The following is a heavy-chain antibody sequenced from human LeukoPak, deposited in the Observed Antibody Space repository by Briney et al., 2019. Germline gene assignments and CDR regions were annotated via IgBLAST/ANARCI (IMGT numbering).Heavy chain of an antibody. Sequence: KAGGSLRLSCAVSGFTFNTYGMSWIRQPPGKGLEWIGEINHSGSTNYNPSLKSRVTISVDTSKNQFSLKLSSVTAADTAVYYCARPYGSGSYYYYYYFMDVWGKGTTVTISS. CDR1: GFTFNTYG. J-gene: IGHJ6*03. CDR3: ARPYGSGSYYYYYYFMDV. CDR2: INHSGST. D-gene: IGHD3-10*01. V-gene: IGHV4-34*01.